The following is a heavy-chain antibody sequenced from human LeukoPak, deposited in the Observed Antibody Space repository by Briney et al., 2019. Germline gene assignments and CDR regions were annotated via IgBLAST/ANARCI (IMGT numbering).Heavy chain of an antibody. J-gene: IGHJ4*02. CDR2: INPSGGST. CDR1: GYTFTSYY. V-gene: IGHV1-46*01. D-gene: IGHD3-22*01. CDR3: ARDYLRADSSGYYSLGY. Sequence: ASVKISCKVSGYTFTSYYMHWVRQAPGQGLEWMGIINPSGGSTSYAQKFQGRVTMTRDTSTSTVYMELSSLRSEDTAVYYCARDYLRADSSGYYSLGYWGQGTLVTVSS.